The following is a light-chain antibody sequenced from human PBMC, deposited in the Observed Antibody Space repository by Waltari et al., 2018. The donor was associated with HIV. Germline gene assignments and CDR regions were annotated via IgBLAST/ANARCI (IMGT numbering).Light chain of an antibody. CDR2: RSN. V-gene: IGLV1-47*01. CDR1: SSNIGSNY. J-gene: IGLJ2*01. CDR3: AAWDASLSAVV. Sequence: QSVLTQPPSASGTPGQRVTISCSGSSSNIGSNYVYWYQQLPGTAPKLLIYRSNQRPSGVPDRFSGSKSGTSASLAISGLRSEDEADYYCAAWDASLSAVVFGGGTKLTVL.